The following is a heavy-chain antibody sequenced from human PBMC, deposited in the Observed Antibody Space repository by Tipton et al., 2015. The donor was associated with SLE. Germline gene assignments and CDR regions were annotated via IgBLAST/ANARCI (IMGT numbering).Heavy chain of an antibody. CDR1: GFTFSCCG. V-gene: IGHV3-74*01. Sequence: SLRLSCAASGFTFSCCGMHWARQAPGKGLVWVSRINEDGSITSYEDSVKGRFTISRDNAKNTLYLQMNSLRAEDAALYYCARGIDPTSSRISDYWGQGTLVSVSS. D-gene: IGHD2-2*01. CDR3: ARGIDPTSSRISDY. J-gene: IGHJ4*02. CDR2: INEDGSIT.